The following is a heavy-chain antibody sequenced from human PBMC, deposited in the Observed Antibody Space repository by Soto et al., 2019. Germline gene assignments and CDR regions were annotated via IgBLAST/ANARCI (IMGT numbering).Heavy chain of an antibody. CDR2: IYSGGST. V-gene: IGHV3-66*01. CDR3: ARDSHGGGSGSYFDY. CDR1: GFTVSSNY. J-gene: IGHJ4*02. Sequence: GGSLRLSCAASGFTVSSNYMSWVRQAPGKGLEWVSVIYSGGSTYYADSVKGRFTIYRDNSKNTLYLQMNSLIAEETAVYYCARDSHGGGSGSYFDYWGQGTLVTVSS. D-gene: IGHD1-26*01.